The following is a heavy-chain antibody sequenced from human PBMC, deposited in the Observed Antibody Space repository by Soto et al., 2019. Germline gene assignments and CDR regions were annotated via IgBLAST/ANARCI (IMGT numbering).Heavy chain of an antibody. CDR2: IYYSGST. D-gene: IGHD3-3*01. V-gene: IGHV4-39*01. CDR3: ARRYYDFWSGYPEPKYNWFDP. J-gene: IGHJ5*02. CDR1: DGYISNRSYY. Sequence: PSETICLTNTVSDGYISNRSYYWGWIRQPPGKGLEWIGSIYYSGSTYYNPSLKSRVTISVDTSKNQFSLKLSSVTAADTAVYYCARRYYDFWSGYPEPKYNWFDPWGQGTLVTVSS.